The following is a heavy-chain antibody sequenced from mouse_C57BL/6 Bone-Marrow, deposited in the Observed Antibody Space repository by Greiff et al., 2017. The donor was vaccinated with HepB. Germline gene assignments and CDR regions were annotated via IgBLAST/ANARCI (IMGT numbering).Heavy chain of an antibody. Sequence: EVKLVESGGGLVQPGGSLKLSCAASGFTFSDYGMAWVRQAPRKGPEWVAFISNLAYSIYYADTVTGRFTISRENAKNTLYLEMSSLRSEDTAMYYCARHGYYYGSSYWYFDVWGTGTTVTVSS. V-gene: IGHV5-15*01. CDR2: ISNLAYSI. CDR3: ARHGYYYGSSYWYFDV. D-gene: IGHD1-1*01. CDR1: GFTFSDYG. J-gene: IGHJ1*03.